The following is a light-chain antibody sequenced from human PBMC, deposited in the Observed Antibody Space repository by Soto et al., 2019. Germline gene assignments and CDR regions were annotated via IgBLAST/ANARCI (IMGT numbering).Light chain of an antibody. CDR2: GAS. CDR3: QHYSDWPLT. Sequence: EIVLTQSPGTLSLSPGERATLSCRASQSVSSSYLAWYQQKPGQAPRLLVYGASSRATGIPDRFSGSGSGTEFTLTITSLQSEDFAVYYCQHYSDWPLTFGGGTKVDIK. V-gene: IGKV3-20*01. J-gene: IGKJ4*01. CDR1: QSVSSSY.